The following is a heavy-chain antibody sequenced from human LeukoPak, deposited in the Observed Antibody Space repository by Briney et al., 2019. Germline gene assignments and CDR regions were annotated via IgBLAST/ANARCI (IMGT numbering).Heavy chain of an antibody. CDR2: INHSGST. CDR3: ARDRAAAGLFDY. CDR1: GGSFSGYY. J-gene: IGHJ4*02. D-gene: IGHD6-13*01. Sequence: PSETLSLTCAVYGGSFSGYYWSWIRQPPGKGLEWIGEINHSGSTNYNPSLKSRVTISVDTSKNQFSLKLSSVTAADTAVYYCARDRAAAGLFDYWGQGTLVTVSS. V-gene: IGHV4-34*01.